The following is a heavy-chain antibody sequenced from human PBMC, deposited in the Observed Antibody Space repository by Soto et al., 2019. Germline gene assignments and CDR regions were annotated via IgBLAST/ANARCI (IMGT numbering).Heavy chain of an antibody. CDR1: GGSISSSTYY. V-gene: IGHV4-39*01. CDR3: ARGLRKTQDIVVVPAAISFVSVCGVPLGWWSGRLGPLYYYYYGMDV. CDR2: FFIGGNT. D-gene: IGHD2-2*01. Sequence: SETLSLTCTVSGGSISSSTYYWGWMRQPPGKGLEWIASFFIGGNTYYNPSLKSRVTISVDTSKNQFSLKLSSVTAADTAVYYCARGLRKTQDIVVVPAAISFVSVCGVPLGWWSGRLGPLYYYYYGMDVWGQGTTVTVSS. J-gene: IGHJ6*02.